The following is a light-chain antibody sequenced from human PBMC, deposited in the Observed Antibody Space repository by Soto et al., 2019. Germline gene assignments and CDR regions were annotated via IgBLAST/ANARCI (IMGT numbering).Light chain of an antibody. Sequence: DVQLTQSPSFMSLSAGDRVTITCRASQGISNSLAWYQQKPGKAPKLLIYSASTLQSGVPSRFSGSGSGTDFTLTISSLQPEDFATYYCQQSYSTPITFGQGTRLEIK. CDR3: QQSYSTPIT. J-gene: IGKJ5*01. CDR1: QGISNS. CDR2: SAS. V-gene: IGKV1-39*01.